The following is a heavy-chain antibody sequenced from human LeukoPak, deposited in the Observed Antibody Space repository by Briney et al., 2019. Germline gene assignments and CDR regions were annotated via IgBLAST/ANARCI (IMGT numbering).Heavy chain of an antibody. D-gene: IGHD5-18*01. J-gene: IGHJ4*02. CDR1: GGSFSGYY. Sequence: SETLSLTCAVYGGSFSGYYWSWIRQPPGKGLEWIGEINHSGSTNYNPSLKSRVTISVDTSKNQFSLKLSSVTAADTAVYYCARGGGYSYGMKSMTDFDYWGQGTLVTVSS. CDR3: ARGGGYSYGMKSMTDFDY. CDR2: INHSGST. V-gene: IGHV4-34*01.